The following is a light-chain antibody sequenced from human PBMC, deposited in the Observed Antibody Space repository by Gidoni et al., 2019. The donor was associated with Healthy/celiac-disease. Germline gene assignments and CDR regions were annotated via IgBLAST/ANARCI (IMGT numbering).Light chain of an antibody. CDR1: QSVSSSY. J-gene: IGKJ3*01. Sequence: DIVLTHSPGTLSLSPGERATLSCRASQSVSSSYLAWYQQKPGQAPRLLIYGASSRATGIPDRFSGSGSGTDFTLTISRLEPEDFAVYYCQQYGSSPFTFGHGTKVEIK. CDR2: GAS. V-gene: IGKV3-20*01. CDR3: QQYGSSPFT.